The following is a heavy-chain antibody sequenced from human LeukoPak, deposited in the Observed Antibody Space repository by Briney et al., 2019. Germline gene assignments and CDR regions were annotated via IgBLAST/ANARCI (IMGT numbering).Heavy chain of an antibody. J-gene: IGHJ5*02. CDR1: GYIFTSYG. CDR3: ARYRLSDSPINWFDP. V-gene: IGHV1-18*01. D-gene: IGHD3-16*02. Sequence: ASVKVSCKASGYIFTSYGIAWVRQARGQGLEWMGWISAYNGYASYPESLQGRVTMTTDTSTKTAYMELRSLRSDDTAVYYCARYRLSDSPINWFDPWAREPWSPSPQ. CDR2: ISAYNGYA.